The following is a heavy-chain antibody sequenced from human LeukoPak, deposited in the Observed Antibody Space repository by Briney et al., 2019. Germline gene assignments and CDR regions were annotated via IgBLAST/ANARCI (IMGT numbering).Heavy chain of an antibody. CDR2: IYPGDSDI. V-gene: IGHV5-51*01. J-gene: IGHJ4*02. CDR1: EYSFTNYW. Sequence: GESLKISCEGSEYSFTNYWIGWVRQMPGKGLEWMGIIYPGDSDITYSPSFQGQVTISADKSISTAYLQWSSLKASDTAFYYCARQIGRYFDYWGQGTLVTVSS. CDR3: ARQIGRYFDY. D-gene: IGHD1-26*01.